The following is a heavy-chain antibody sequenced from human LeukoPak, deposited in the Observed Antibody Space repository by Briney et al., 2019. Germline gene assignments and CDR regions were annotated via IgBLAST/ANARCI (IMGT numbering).Heavy chain of an antibody. CDR2: ISWNSGSI. V-gene: IGHV3-9*01. CDR1: GFTFDDYA. CDR3: AKDIDMTTVTHAFDI. D-gene: IGHD4-17*01. Sequence: GGSLRLSCAASGFTFDDYAMHWVRQAPGKGLEWVSGISWNSGSIGYADSVKGRFTISRDNAKNSLYLQMNSLRAEDTALYYCAKDIDMTTVTHAFDIWGQGTMVTVSS. J-gene: IGHJ3*02.